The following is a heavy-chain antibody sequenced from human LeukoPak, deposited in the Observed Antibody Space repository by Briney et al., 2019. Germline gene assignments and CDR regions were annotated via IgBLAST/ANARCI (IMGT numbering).Heavy chain of an antibody. Sequence: GASVKVSCKASGYTFNDYYIHWVRQAPGQGLEWMGWINPNSGGTNYAQKFQGRVTVTRDTSISTAYMELRSLRSDDTAVYYRARVRDGLRSSWFDPWGQGTLVTVSS. D-gene: IGHD5-24*01. CDR2: INPNSGGT. V-gene: IGHV1-2*02. CDR1: GYTFNDYY. J-gene: IGHJ5*02. CDR3: ARVRDGLRSSWFDP.